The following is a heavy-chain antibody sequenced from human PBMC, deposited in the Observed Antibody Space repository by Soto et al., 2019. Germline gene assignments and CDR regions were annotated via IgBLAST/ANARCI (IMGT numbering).Heavy chain of an antibody. V-gene: IGHV3-23*01. Sequence: GGSLRLSCAASGFTSSSYAMSWVRQAPGKGLEWVSAISGSGGSTYYADSVKGRFTISRDNSKNTLYLQMNSLRAEDTAVYYCAKDSGRYFDWLLFDYWGQGTLVTVSS. CDR3: AKDSGRYFDWLLFDY. J-gene: IGHJ4*02. CDR2: ISGSGGST. D-gene: IGHD3-9*01. CDR1: GFTSSSYA.